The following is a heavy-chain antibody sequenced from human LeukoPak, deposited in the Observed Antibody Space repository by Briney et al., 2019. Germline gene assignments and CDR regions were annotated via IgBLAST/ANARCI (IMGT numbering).Heavy chain of an antibody. Sequence: GGSLRLSCAASGFTFSSYAMGWVRQAPGKGLEWVSVIYSGGSTYYADSVKGRFTISRDNSKNTLYLQMNSLRAEDTAVYYCARTYYAPITMIVVVHPEVHFDYWGQGTLVTVSS. D-gene: IGHD3-22*01. CDR3: ARTYYAPITMIVVVHPEVHFDY. J-gene: IGHJ4*02. V-gene: IGHV3-66*01. CDR2: IYSGGST. CDR1: GFTFSSYA.